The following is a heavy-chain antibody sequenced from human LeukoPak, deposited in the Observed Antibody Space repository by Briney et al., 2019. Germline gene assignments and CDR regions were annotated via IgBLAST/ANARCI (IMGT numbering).Heavy chain of an antibody. CDR2: INAGNGNT. Sequence: ASVKVSCKASGYTFTSYAMHWVRQAPGQRLEWMGWINAGNGNTKYSQKFQGRVTITADKSTSTAYMELSSLRSEDTAVYYCARDRESGMVRGVIIYNYWGQGTLVTVSS. V-gene: IGHV1-3*01. CDR3: ARDRESGMVRGVIIYNY. J-gene: IGHJ4*02. D-gene: IGHD3-10*01. CDR1: GYTFTSYA.